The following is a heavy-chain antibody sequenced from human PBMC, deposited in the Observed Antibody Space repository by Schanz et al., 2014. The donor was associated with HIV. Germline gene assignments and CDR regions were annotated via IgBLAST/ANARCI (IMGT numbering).Heavy chain of an antibody. CDR3: ARDLNVGRHFDH. D-gene: IGHD1-26*01. CDR2: IYYDGTNK. J-gene: IGHJ4*02. Sequence: QVQLVESGGGVVQPGRSLRLSCVASGFSFRTFGMHWVRQAPGKGLEWVALIYYDGTNKYYTDSVKGRFTISRDNSKNTLYLQMNSLRAEDTSVYYCARDLNVGRHFDHWGQGTLVTVSS. CDR1: GFSFRTFG. V-gene: IGHV3-33*01.